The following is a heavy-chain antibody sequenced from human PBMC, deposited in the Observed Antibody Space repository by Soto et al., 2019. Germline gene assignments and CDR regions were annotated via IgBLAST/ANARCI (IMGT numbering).Heavy chain of an antibody. CDR2: IHYSGSI. V-gene: IGHV4-30-4*01. D-gene: IGHD1-7*01. J-gene: IGHJ6*03. CDR1: GGSISTDHYH. CDR3: ARVTSNWNYARRYYYYYMDV. Sequence: PSETLSLTCTVSGGSISTDHYHWTWIRQAPGKGLEWIGYIHYSGSIQFNPSLQSRVSMSVDTSKNLFSLRLSSVTAADTAVYYCARVTSNWNYARRYYYYYMDVWGKGTTVTVSS.